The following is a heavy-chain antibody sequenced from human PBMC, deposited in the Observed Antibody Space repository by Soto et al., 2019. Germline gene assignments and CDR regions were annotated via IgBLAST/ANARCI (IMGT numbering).Heavy chain of an antibody. CDR1: GFTFSSYS. CDR3: AHGHHYDFWSGSNYYYYMDV. J-gene: IGHJ6*03. V-gene: IGHV3-48*01. CDR2: ISSSSSTI. Sequence: GGSLRLSCAASGFTFSSYSMNWVRQAPGKGLEWVSYISSSSSTIYYADSVKGRFTISRDNAKNSLYLQMNSLRAEDTAVYYCAHGHHYDFWSGSNYYYYMDVWGKGTTVTVSS. D-gene: IGHD3-3*01.